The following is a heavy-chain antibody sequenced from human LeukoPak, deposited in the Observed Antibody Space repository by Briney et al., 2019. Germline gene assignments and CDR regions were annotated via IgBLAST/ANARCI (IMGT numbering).Heavy chain of an antibody. J-gene: IGHJ5*02. CDR1: GYTFTSYG. CDR2: ISAYNGNT. CDR3: ARENIGYSSSWYWFDP. Sequence: GASVKVSCKASGYTFTSYGISWVRQAPGQGLEWMGWISAYNGNTNYAQKLQGRVTMTTDTSTSTAYTELRSLRSDDTAVYYCARENIGYSSSWYWFDPWGQGTLVTVSS. V-gene: IGHV1-18*01. D-gene: IGHD6-13*01.